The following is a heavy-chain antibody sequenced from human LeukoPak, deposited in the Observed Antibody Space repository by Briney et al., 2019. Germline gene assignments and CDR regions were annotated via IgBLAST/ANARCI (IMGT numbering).Heavy chain of an antibody. CDR3: ARWDSSGYYYFDY. J-gene: IGHJ4*02. CDR2: INHSGST. CDR1: GGSFSGYY. V-gene: IGHV4-34*01. D-gene: IGHD3-22*01. Sequence: PSETLSLTCAVYGGSFSGYYWSWIRQPPGKGLEWIGEINHSGSTNYNPSLKSRVTISVDTSKNQFSLKLSSVTAADTAVYYCARWDSSGYYYFDYWGQGTLVTVSS.